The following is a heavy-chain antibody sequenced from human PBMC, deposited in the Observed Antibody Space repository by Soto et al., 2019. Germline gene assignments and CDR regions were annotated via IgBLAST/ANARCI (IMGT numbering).Heavy chain of an antibody. CDR1: GFTFSDYV. CDR3: ARDWRILVYSVEYFEH. Sequence: SLRLSCAASGFTFSDYVMHWVRQAPGKGLEWVAVISYDGSNNNYADSVKGRFTISRDNSKNTLYLQMNSLRVEDTAVYYCARDWRILVYSVEYFEHWGQGTLVTVSS. J-gene: IGHJ1*01. D-gene: IGHD6-13*01. V-gene: IGHV3-30-3*01. CDR2: ISYDGSNN.